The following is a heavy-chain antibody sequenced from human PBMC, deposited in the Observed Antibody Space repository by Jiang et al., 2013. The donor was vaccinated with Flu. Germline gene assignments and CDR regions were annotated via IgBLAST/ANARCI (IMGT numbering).Heavy chain of an antibody. CDR2: ISAYNGNT. CDR3: ARDVDSNSRDPQEYYYFDY. J-gene: IGHJ4*02. D-gene: IGHD6-13*01. CDR1: GYTFTSYG. V-gene: IGHV1-18*01. Sequence: SGAEVKKPGTSVKVSCKASGYTFTSYGISWVRQAPGQGLEWMGWISAYNGNTNYAQKLQGRVTMTTDTSTSTAYMELRSLRSDDTAVYYCARDVDSNSRDPQEYYYFDYWGQGTLVTVSS.